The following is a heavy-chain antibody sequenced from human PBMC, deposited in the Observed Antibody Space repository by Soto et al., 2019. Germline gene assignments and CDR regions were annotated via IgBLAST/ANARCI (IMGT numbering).Heavy chain of an antibody. V-gene: IGHV1-18*01. CDR1: GYTFTNYG. J-gene: IGHJ3*02. D-gene: IGHD6-13*01. CDR2: ISAYNGNT. Sequence: ASVKVSWKASGYTFTNYGISWVRQAPGQGLEWMGWISAYNGNTNYAQKLQGRVTMTTDTSTSTAYMGLRSLRSDDTAVYYCARSRYSSSPGAIWGQGTMVTVSS. CDR3: ARSRYSSSPGAI.